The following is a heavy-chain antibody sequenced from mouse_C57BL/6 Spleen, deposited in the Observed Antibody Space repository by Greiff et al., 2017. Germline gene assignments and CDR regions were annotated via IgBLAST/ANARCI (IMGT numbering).Heavy chain of an antibody. CDR3: ARDYGNGYFDY. V-gene: IGHV1-26*01. D-gene: IGHD1-1*01. CDR1: GYTFTDYY. Sequence: EVQLQQSGPELVKPGASVKISCKASGYTFTDYYMNWVKQSHGKSLEWIGDINPNNGGTSYNQKFKGKATLTVDKSSSTAYMELRSLTSEDSAVYYCARDYGNGYFDYWGQGTTLTVSS. CDR2: INPNNGGT. J-gene: IGHJ2*01.